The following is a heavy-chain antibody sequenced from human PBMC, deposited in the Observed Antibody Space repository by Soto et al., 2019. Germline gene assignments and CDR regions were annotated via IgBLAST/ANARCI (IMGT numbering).Heavy chain of an antibody. D-gene: IGHD6-19*01. CDR1: GFSLSSTRMA. Sequence: QITLKESGPTLVKPTQTLTLTCTFSGFSLSSTRMAVGWIRQPPGKALEWLALIYWDDDKRYSPFLKSRLTITKVPSKNPVVLTMSHMDPVDTARYYCAHIVVAGVGYYFDYWGQGTLVTVSS. CDR2: IYWDDDK. CDR3: AHIVVAGVGYYFDY. J-gene: IGHJ4*02. V-gene: IGHV2-5*02.